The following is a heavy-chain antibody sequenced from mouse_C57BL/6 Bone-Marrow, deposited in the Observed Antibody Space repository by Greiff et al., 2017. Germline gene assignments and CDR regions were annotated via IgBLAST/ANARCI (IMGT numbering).Heavy chain of an antibody. CDR2: ISGGGGNT. V-gene: IGHV5-9*01. CDR3: ARRGAAGYFDV. D-gene: IGHD6-1*01. J-gene: IGHJ1*03. CDR1: GFTFSSYT. Sequence: EVMLVESGGGLVKPGGSLKLSCAASGFTFSSYTMSWVRQTPEKRLEWVATISGGGGNTYYPDSVKGRFTISRDNAKNTLYLQRSSLRSEDTALYYCARRGAAGYFDVWGTGTTVTVSS.